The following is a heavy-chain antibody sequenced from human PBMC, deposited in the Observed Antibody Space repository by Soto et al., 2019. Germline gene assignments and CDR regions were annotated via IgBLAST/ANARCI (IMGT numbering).Heavy chain of an antibody. J-gene: IGHJ5*02. CDR2: INAGNGNT. CDR1: GYTFTSYA. V-gene: IGHV1-3*01. D-gene: IGHD6-13*01. CDR3: ARERAADPGDNWFDP. Sequence: ASVKVSCKASGYTFTSYAMHWVRQAPGQRLEWMGWINAGNGNTKYSQKFQGRVTITRDTSASTAYMELSSLRSEDTAVYYCARERAADPGDNWFDPWGQGTLVTAPQ.